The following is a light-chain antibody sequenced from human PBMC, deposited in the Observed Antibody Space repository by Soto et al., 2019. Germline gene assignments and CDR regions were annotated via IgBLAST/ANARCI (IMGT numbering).Light chain of an antibody. CDR2: DAS. V-gene: IGKV1-5*01. CDR3: QQYDSYSWT. J-gene: IGKJ1*01. CDR1: QSIRSW. Sequence: DIQMTQSPSTLSASVGDRVTITCRASQSIRSWLAWYQQKPGKAPKLLIYDASSLQSGVPSRFSGRGSGTEFTLTISSLQPDDFATYYCQQYDSYSWTCG.